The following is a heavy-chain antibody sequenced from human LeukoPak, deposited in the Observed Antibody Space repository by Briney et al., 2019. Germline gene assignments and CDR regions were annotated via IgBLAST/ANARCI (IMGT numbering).Heavy chain of an antibody. CDR1: GGTFSSYA. V-gene: IGHV1-69*04. Sequence: ASVKVSCKASGGTFSSYAISWVRQAPGQGLEWMGRIIPILGIANYAQKFQGRVTITADKSTSTAYMELSSLRSEDTAVYYCARDKRTSYYYYYGMDVWGPGTTVTVSS. CDR2: IIPILGIA. J-gene: IGHJ6*02. CDR3: ARDKRTSYYYYYGMDV. D-gene: IGHD1-1*01.